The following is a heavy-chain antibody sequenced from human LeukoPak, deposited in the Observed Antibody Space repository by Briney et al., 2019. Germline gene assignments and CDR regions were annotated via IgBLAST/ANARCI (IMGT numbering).Heavy chain of an antibody. CDR2: ISSSSAYI. CDR1: GFSFSTYT. Sequence: GGSLRLSCAASGFSFSTYTMNWVRQAPGKGLEWVSFISSSSAYIYYADSVKGRFTISRDNSKNTLYLQMNSLRAEDTAVYYCAKDLATVTTTPLLNWGQGTLVTVSS. D-gene: IGHD4-17*01. V-gene: IGHV3-21*01. J-gene: IGHJ4*02. CDR3: AKDLATVTTTPLLN.